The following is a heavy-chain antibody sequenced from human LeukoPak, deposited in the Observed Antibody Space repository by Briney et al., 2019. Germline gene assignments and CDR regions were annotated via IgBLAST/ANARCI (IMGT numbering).Heavy chain of an antibody. CDR3: ARSIVVPAAILGDAFDI. Sequence: GGSLRLSCAASGFTVSSNYMSWVRQAPGKGLEWVSVIYSGGSTYYADSVKGRFAISRDNSKNTLYLQMNSLRAEDTAVYYCARSIVVPAAILGDAFDIWGQGTMVTVSS. D-gene: IGHD2-2*02. CDR2: IYSGGST. V-gene: IGHV3-66*02. CDR1: GFTVSSNY. J-gene: IGHJ3*02.